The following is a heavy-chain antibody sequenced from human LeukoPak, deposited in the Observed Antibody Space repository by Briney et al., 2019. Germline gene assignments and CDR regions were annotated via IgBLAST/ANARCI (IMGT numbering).Heavy chain of an antibody. D-gene: IGHD2-2*01. V-gene: IGHV1-18*01. J-gene: IGHJ6*02. CDR2: ISAYNGNT. CDR1: GGTFTSYG. Sequence: ASVKVSCKASGGTFTSYGISWVRQAPGQGLEWMGWISAYNGNTNYAQKLQGRVTMTTDTSTSTAYMELRSLRSDDTAVYYCARDRQIVVVPAATYYYYYGMDVWGQGTTVTVSS. CDR3: ARDRQIVVVPAATYYYYYGMDV.